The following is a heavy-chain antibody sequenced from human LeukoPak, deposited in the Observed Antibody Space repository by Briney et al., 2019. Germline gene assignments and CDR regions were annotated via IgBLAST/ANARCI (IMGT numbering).Heavy chain of an antibody. J-gene: IGHJ5*02. V-gene: IGHV1-3*01. CDR1: GYTFTSYA. CDR3: ARGVVVVPAAPYNWFDP. Sequence: ASVTVSCKSSGYTFTSYAMHWVRQAPAQRLEWMGWINAGNGNTKYSQKFQGRVTITRDTSASTAYMELSSLRSEDTAVYYCARGVVVVPAAPYNWFDPWGQGTLVTVSS. CDR2: INAGNGNT. D-gene: IGHD2-2*01.